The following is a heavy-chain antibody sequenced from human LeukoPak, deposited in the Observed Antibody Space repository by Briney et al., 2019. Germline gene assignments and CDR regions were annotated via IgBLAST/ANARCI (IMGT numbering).Heavy chain of an antibody. CDR2: IRTDGTIT. D-gene: IGHD1/OR15-1a*01. CDR1: GFTFSSYW. J-gene: IGHJ6*03. Sequence: GGSLRLSCAASGFTFSSYWMHWVRHAPGKGLVWVSRIRTDGTITTYADSVKGRFSISRDNAKNTLYLQVNSLRVEDTAVYYCAREGTGSYMDVWGKGTTVTVSS. CDR3: AREGTGSYMDV. V-gene: IGHV3-74*03.